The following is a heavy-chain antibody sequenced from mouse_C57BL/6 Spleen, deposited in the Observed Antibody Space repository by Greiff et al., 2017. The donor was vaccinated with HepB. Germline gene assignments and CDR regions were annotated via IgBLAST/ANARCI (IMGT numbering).Heavy chain of an antibody. CDR1: GFSLTSYG. CDR2: IWRGGST. Sequence: VQLQESGPGLVQPSQSLSITCTVSGFSLTSYGVHWVRQSPGKGLEWLGVIWRGGSTDYNAAFMSRLSITKDNSKSQVFFKMNSLQADDTAIYYCAKSTTVVYWYFDVWGTGTTVTVSS. CDR3: AKSTTVVYWYFDV. V-gene: IGHV2-5*01. J-gene: IGHJ1*03. D-gene: IGHD1-1*01.